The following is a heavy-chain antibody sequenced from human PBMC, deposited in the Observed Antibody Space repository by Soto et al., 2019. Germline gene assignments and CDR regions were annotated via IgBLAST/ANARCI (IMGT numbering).Heavy chain of an antibody. CDR1: GFAFRSFT. Sequence: VGSLRLSCAASGFAFRSFTMNWVRQAPGKGLEWVSTISSNSAYIYYTDALRGRFTISRDNAKNSLHLQMNSLRAEDTAVYYCTRDASRDSSARGWFDPWGPGTLVTVSS. J-gene: IGHJ5*02. CDR2: ISSNSAYI. CDR3: TRDASRDSSARGWFDP. V-gene: IGHV3-21*01. D-gene: IGHD6-13*01.